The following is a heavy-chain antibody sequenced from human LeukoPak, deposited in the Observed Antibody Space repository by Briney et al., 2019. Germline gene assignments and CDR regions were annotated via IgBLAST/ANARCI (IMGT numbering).Heavy chain of an antibody. Sequence: GGPLRPSCAASGFTFSSYSLNGLRQAPGKGLEWLSNISTSSNTIYYADSVKGRFTISRDNAKNSLYLQMNSLREEDTAVYYCAMKSGYTYGFNYWGQGTLVTVSS. J-gene: IGHJ4*02. CDR2: ISTSSNTI. V-gene: IGHV3-48*02. CDR1: GFTFSSYS. CDR3: AMKSGYTYGFNY. D-gene: IGHD5-18*01.